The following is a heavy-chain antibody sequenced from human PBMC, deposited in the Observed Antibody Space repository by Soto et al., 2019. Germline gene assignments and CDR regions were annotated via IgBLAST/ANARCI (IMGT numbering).Heavy chain of an antibody. V-gene: IGHV3-30*18. J-gene: IGHJ4*02. D-gene: IGHD3-10*01. CDR3: AKGHVLLCFGEPHGPFDY. CDR1: GFTFSSYG. Sequence: QVQLVESGGGVVQPGRSLRLSCAASGFTFSSYGMHWVRQAPGKGLEWVAVISYDGSNKYYADSVKGRFTISRDNSKNTLYLQMNSLRAEDTAVYYCAKGHVLLCFGEPHGPFDYWGQGTLVTVSS. CDR2: ISYDGSNK.